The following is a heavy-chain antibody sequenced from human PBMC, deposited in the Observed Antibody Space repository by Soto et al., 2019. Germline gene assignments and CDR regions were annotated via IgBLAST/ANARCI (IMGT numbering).Heavy chain of an antibody. D-gene: IGHD3-10*01. CDR1: GGSISSYY. CDR3: ARVLLGRLAWFAP. CDR2: IYYSGST. J-gene: IGHJ5*02. V-gene: IGHV4-59*01. Sequence: SETLSLTCTVSGGSISSYYWSWIRQPPGKGLEWIGYIYYSGSTNYNPSLKSRVTISVDTSKNQFSLKLSSVTAADTAVYYCARVLLGRLAWFAPGGQETRVTVSS.